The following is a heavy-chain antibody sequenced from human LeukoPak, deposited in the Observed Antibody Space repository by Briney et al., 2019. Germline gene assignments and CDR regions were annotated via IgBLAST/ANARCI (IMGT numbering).Heavy chain of an antibody. CDR1: GFTFSGSA. CDR2: IDKEKNSYATAS. CDR3: TRDSGTYNWLDS. D-gene: IGHD1-26*01. Sequence: GGSQKLSCAASGFTFSGSAIHWVRQSFGKGLEWIGHIDKEKNSYATASAYAVSVEGRFTVSRDDSKNMAFLQMSGLKTEDTALYFCTRDSGTYNWLDSWGQGTLVTVSS. J-gene: IGHJ5*01. V-gene: IGHV3-73*01.